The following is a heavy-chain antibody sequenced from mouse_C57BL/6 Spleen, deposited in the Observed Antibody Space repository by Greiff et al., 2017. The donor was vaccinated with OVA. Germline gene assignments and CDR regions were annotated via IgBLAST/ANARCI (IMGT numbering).Heavy chain of an antibody. CDR3: TRRDYYSNSYAMDY. CDR2: IDPETGGT. D-gene: IGHD2-5*01. V-gene: IGHV1-15*01. CDR1: GYTFTDYE. Sequence: SGAELVRPGASVTLSCKASGYTFTDYEMHWVKQTPVHGLEWIGAIDPETGGTAYNQKFKGKAILTADKSSSTAYMELRSLTSEDSAVYYCTRRDYYSNSYAMDYWGQGTSVTVSS. J-gene: IGHJ4*01.